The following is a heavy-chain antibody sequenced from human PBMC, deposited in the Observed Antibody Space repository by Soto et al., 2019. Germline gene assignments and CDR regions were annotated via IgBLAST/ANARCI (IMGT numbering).Heavy chain of an antibody. J-gene: IGHJ4*02. D-gene: IGHD3-16*01. V-gene: IGHV3-33*01. CDR1: GFTFSSHG. CDR3: ARDIGFGKLGFDFDY. CDR2: IWPDGGGQ. Sequence: QVQLVESGGGVVQPGRSLRLSCAASGFTFSSHGMHWVRQAPGKGLEWVATIWPDGGGQHYIDSVKGRFTISRDNSENTLYLQMNNLRAEDTAVYYCARDIGFGKLGFDFDYRVQGTLVTVSS.